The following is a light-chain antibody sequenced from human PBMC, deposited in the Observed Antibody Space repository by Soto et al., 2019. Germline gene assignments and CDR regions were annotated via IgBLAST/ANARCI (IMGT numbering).Light chain of an antibody. CDR3: QHYNTYPWT. V-gene: IGKV3-20*01. CDR2: GAS. J-gene: IGKJ1*01. CDR1: QSVISSY. Sequence: EIVLTQSPGTLSLSPGQRATLSCRASQSVISSYLAWYQQKPGQAPRLLIYGASSRATGIPDRFSGSGSGTDFTLTISRLEPEDFATYYCQHYNTYPWTFGQGTKVDIK.